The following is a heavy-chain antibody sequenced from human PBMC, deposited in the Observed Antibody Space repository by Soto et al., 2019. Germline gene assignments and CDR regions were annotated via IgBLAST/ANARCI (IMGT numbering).Heavy chain of an antibody. Sequence: QVQLVQSGAEVKKPGSSVKVSCKASGGTFSSYAISWVRQAPGQGLEWMGGIIPIFGTANYAQKFQGRVTITADESTSTAYMELSSLRSEDTAVYYCASEGYYDFWTGGNSPFDYWGQGTLVTVSS. CDR2: IIPIFGTA. CDR1: GGTFSSYA. V-gene: IGHV1-69*01. J-gene: IGHJ4*02. D-gene: IGHD3-3*01. CDR3: ASEGYYDFWTGGNSPFDY.